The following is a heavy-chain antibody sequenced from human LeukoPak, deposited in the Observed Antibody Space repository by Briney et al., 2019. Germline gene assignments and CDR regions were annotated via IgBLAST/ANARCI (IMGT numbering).Heavy chain of an antibody. J-gene: IGHJ4*02. Sequence: SEALSLTCAVYGVSFSGCYWRWIRQPPGKGLEGMGEINHSGSTHHNQPLKSRVTISIVTSKNQFSLTLSSVTAGHSPVYYFARVRYLPLYFDYWGQGTLVTVSS. D-gene: IGHD1-14*01. CDR3: ARVRYLPLYFDY. CDR2: INHSGST. CDR1: GVSFSGCY. V-gene: IGHV4-34*01.